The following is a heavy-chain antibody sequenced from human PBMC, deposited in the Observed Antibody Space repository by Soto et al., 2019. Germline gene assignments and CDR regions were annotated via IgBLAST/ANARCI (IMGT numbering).Heavy chain of an antibody. CDR2: ISYSGNT. J-gene: IGHJ4*02. V-gene: IGHV4-61*01. D-gene: IGHD4-17*01. CDR1: GGSASSGSYY. Sequence: SETLSLTCTVSGGSASSGSYYWSWIRQPPGKGLEWIGYISYSGNTNYNPSLKSRVTISVDTSKNQFSLKLSSVTAADTAVYYCASNSGDCGGPYFFDSWGQGTLVTVSS. CDR3: ASNSGDCGGPYFFDS.